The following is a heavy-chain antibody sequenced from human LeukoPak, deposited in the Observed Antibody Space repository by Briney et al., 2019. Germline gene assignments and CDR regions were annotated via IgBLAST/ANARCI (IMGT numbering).Heavy chain of an antibody. CDR1: GFTFSNAW. V-gene: IGHV3-15*01. CDR2: IKSKTDGGTT. J-gene: IGHJ4*02. CDR3: TTAPIGFTMVRGLIITDF. Sequence: GGSLRLSCAVSGFTFSNAWMSWVRQAPGKGLEWVGRIKSKTDGGTTDYAAPVKGRLTIPRDDSKNTLYLQTNSLKTEDTAVYCTTAPIGFTMVRGLIITDFWGQGTLVTVSS. D-gene: IGHD3-10*01.